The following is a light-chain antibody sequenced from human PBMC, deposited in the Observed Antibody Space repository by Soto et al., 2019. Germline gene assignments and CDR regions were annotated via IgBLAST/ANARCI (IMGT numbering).Light chain of an antibody. J-gene: IGKJ4*01. CDR3: QQYNSMLS. CDR2: DAS. Sequence: DIQMTQSPSSLSASEGARVTIPCQSSHDVSRNLNWFQQKPGEAPQLLIYDASNLERGVPSRFSGSGSGTDFTLTISSLQPEDVATYYCQQYNSMLSFGGGTEVEIK. V-gene: IGKV1-33*01. CDR1: HDVSRN.